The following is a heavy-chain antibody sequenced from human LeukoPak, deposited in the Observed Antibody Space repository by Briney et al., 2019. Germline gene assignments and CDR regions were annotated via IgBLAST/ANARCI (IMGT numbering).Heavy chain of an antibody. CDR3: ARDFQRLGSDAFDF. D-gene: IGHD2-15*01. Sequence: SETLSLTCTVSGVSISSHYWSWIRQPPGKGLEWVGYAYHTGSTSSNPSLKSRATMSVDTSKNQFSLRLTSLTAADTAVYYCARDFQRLGSDAFDFWGQSTMVTVSS. V-gene: IGHV4-59*11. CDR1: GVSISSHY. CDR2: AYHTGST. J-gene: IGHJ3*01.